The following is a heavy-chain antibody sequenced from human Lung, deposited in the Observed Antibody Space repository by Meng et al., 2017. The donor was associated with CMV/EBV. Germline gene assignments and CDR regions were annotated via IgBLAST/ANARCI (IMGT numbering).Heavy chain of an antibody. V-gene: IGHV3-21*01. J-gene: IGHJ6*02. CDR1: GFTFSDYG. D-gene: IGHD1-26*01. CDR3: ARDLYSESYAGTGYYYGMNV. CDR2: ISSSSTYI. Sequence: GGSLRLXXAASGFTFSDYGMNWVRQAPGKGLEWVSAISSSSTYIHYADSVKGRFTISRDNAKNTVYLQMNSLRAEDTAVYYCARDLYSESYAGTGYYYGMNVWGREXMVTVSS.